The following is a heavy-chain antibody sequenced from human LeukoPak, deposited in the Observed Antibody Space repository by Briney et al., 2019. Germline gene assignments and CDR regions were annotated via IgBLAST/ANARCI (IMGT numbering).Heavy chain of an antibody. J-gene: IGHJ5*02. CDR3: ARTHSSRYNWFDP. D-gene: IGHD6-13*01. CDR1: GGSISSYY. V-gene: IGHV4-4*07. CDR2: IYTTGST. Sequence: SETLSLTCSVSGGSISSYYWGWIRQPAGKGLEWIGRIYTTGSTNYNPSLKSRVTMSVDTSKNQFSLTLSSVTAADTAVYYCARTHSSRYNWFDPWGQGTLVTVSS.